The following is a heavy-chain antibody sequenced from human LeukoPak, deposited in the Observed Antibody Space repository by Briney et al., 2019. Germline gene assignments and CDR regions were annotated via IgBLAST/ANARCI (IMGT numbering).Heavy chain of an antibody. CDR1: GFTFSNAW. D-gene: IGHD6-13*01. Sequence: GGSLRLSCAASGFTFSNAWMSWVRQAPGKGLEWVGRIKSKTDGGPTDYAAPVKGRFTISRDNSKNTLYLQMNSLRAEDTAVYYCARDYSSSWYPYYYYYGMDVWGQGTTVTVSS. CDR2: IKSKTDGGPT. J-gene: IGHJ6*02. CDR3: ARDYSSSWYPYYYYYGMDV. V-gene: IGHV3-15*01.